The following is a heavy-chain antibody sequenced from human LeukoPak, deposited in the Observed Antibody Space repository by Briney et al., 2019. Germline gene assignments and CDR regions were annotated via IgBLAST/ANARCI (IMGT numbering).Heavy chain of an antibody. CDR3: ATDPPQTGTFDAFGI. CDR1: GYTFTSYY. D-gene: IGHD1-1*01. V-gene: IGHV1-46*01. CDR2: INPSGGST. Sequence: ASVKVSCKASGYTFTSYYMHWVRQAPGQGLEWMGIINPSGGSTSYAQKFQGRVTMTEDTSTDTAYMELSSLRSEDTAVYYCATDPPQTGTFDAFGIWGQGTMVTVSS. J-gene: IGHJ3*02.